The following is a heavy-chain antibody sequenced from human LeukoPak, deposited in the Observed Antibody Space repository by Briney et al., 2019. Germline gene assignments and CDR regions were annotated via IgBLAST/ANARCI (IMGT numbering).Heavy chain of an antibody. CDR3: ARQGRNYDSSKDGFDP. J-gene: IGHJ5*02. CDR2: IYYSGST. Sequence: SETLSLTCTVSGGSISSSSYYWGWIRQPPGKGLEWIGSIYYSGSTYYNPSLMSRVTISVDTSKNQFSLKLSSVTAADTAVYYCARQGRNYDSSKDGFDPWGQGTLVTVSS. V-gene: IGHV4-39*01. CDR1: GGSISSSSYY. D-gene: IGHD3-22*01.